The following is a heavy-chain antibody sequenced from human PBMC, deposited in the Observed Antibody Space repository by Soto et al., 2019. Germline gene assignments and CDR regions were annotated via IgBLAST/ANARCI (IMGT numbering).Heavy chain of an antibody. V-gene: IGHV4-34*01. CDR1: GGSFSGYY. J-gene: IGHJ6*02. Sequence: QVQLQQWGAGLLKPSETLSLTCAVYGGSFSGYYWSWIRQPPGKGLEWIGEINPSGSTNYNPSLKSRITISVDTSKNQFSLKLSSVTAADTAVYYCAVAGTYYYYGMDVWGQGTTVTVSS. D-gene: IGHD6-19*01. CDR3: AVAGTYYYYGMDV. CDR2: INPSGST.